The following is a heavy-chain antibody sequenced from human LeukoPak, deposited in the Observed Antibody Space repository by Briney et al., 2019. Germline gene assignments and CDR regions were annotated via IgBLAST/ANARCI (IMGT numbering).Heavy chain of an antibody. CDR3: ARDYPVAVTRWFDP. V-gene: IGHV1-24*01. Sequence: ASVKVSCKVSGYTLTELSMHWVRQAPGKGLEWMGGFDPEDGETIYAQKFQGRVTMTTDTSTSTAYMELRSLRSDDTAVYYCARDYPVAVTRWFDPWGQGTLVTVSS. D-gene: IGHD2-21*02. CDR1: GYTLTELS. CDR2: FDPEDGET. J-gene: IGHJ5*02.